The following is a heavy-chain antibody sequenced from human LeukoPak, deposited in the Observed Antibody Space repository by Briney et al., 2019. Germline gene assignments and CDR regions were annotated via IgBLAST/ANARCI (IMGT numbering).Heavy chain of an antibody. V-gene: IGHV1-69*05. CDR2: IIPIFGTA. J-gene: IGHJ4*02. D-gene: IGHD3-3*01. CDR1: GGTFSSYA. CDR3: AREMDDFWSGTFDY. Sequence: ASVKLSCKASGGTFSSYAISWVRQAPGQGLEWMGGIIPIFGTANYAQKFQGRVTITTDESTSTAYMELSSLRSEDTAVYYCAREMDDFWSGTFDYWGQGTLVTVSS.